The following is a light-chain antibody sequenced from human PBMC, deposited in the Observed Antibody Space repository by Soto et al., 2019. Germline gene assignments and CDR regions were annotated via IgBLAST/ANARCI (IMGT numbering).Light chain of an antibody. CDR1: QSVTGTN. CDR3: HQYGSSLWT. J-gene: IGKJ1*01. CDR2: DAV. Sequence: EIVLTQSPGTVSLSPGEGATLSCRASQSVTGTNLAWYQQRPGQAPRLLIYDAVRRATGIPDRFSGSGSGTDLTLTTTRLEPEDIPVYYCHQYGSSLWTFGQGTKVDIK. V-gene: IGKV3-20*01.